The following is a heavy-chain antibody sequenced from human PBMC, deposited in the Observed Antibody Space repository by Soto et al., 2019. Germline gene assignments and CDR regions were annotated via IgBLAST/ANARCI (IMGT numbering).Heavy chain of an antibody. Sequence: SSETLSLTCAVYGGSFSGYYWSWIRQPPGKGLEWIGEINHSGSTNYNPSLKSRVTISVDTSKNQFSLKLSSVTAADTAVYYCARVGRRITMVRGVYYFDYWGQGTLVTVSS. CDR2: INHSGST. CDR3: ARVGRRITMVRGVYYFDY. J-gene: IGHJ4*02. D-gene: IGHD3-10*01. CDR1: GGSFSGYY. V-gene: IGHV4-34*01.